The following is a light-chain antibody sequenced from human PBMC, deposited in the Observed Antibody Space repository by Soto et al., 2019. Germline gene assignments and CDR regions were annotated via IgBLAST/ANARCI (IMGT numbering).Light chain of an antibody. J-gene: IGLJ2*01. V-gene: IGLV2-14*03. CDR3: SSYTTSSTHL. CDR1: SRNVGGYNF. Sequence: QSALTQPASVSGSRGQSITISCTGTSRNVGGYNFVSWYQHHPGKAPKLIIYDVSNRPSGVSNRFSGSKSGNTASLTISGRQPEDEADYYCSSYTTSSTHLFGGGTKLTVL. CDR2: DVS.